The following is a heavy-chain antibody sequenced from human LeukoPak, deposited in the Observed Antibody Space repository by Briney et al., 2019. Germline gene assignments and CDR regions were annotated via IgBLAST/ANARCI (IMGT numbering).Heavy chain of an antibody. J-gene: IGHJ4*02. CDR2: VHYSGNT. V-gene: IGHV4-59*01. Sequence: SETLYLTCTVSGVSISSYYWSWIRQPPGKGLEWIGYVHYSGNTNYSPSLRTRVTISVDTSRTQFSLKVSSVTAADTAVYYCATSSTYYFDFWGQGTLVTVSS. CDR3: ATSSTYYFDF. CDR1: GVSISSYY. D-gene: IGHD2-2*01.